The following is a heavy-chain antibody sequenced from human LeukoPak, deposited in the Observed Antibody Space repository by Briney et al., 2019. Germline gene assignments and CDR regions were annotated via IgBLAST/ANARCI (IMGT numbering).Heavy chain of an antibody. J-gene: IGHJ6*03. CDR1: GFTFSSYS. D-gene: IGHD6-13*01. CDR2: IGSSSGYI. Sequence: PGGSLRLSCAASGFTFSSYSMNWVRQAPGKGLEWVSSIGSSSGYIYYADSVKGRFTISRDNAKNSVYLHMNSLRAEDTAVYYCARAAAGSGNYYYYMDVWGKGTRSPSP. V-gene: IGHV3-21*01. CDR3: ARAAAGSGNYYYYMDV.